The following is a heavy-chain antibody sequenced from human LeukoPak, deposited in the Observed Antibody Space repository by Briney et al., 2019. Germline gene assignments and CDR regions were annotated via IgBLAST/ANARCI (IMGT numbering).Heavy chain of an antibody. V-gene: IGHV1-2*02. Sequence: ASVKVSCKASGYTFTGYYMHWVRQAPGQGLEWMGWINPNSGGTNYAQKFQGRVTMTRDTSISTAYMELSRLRSDDTAVYYCARVGMITDPSGFDIWGQGTMVTVSS. CDR2: INPNSGGT. D-gene: IGHD3-16*01. CDR1: GYTFTGYY. J-gene: IGHJ3*02. CDR3: ARVGMITDPSGFDI.